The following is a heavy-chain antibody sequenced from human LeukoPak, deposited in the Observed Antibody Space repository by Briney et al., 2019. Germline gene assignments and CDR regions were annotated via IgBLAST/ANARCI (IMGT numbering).Heavy chain of an antibody. V-gene: IGHV4-59*01. J-gene: IGHJ6*02. Sequence: PSETLSLTCTVSGGSISSYYWSWIRQPPGKGLEWIGYIYYSGSTNYNPSLKSRVTISVDTSKNQFSLKLSSVTAADTAVYYCARARDKESSGWFYYCYYGMDIWGQGTTVTVSS. CDR1: GGSISSYY. CDR3: ARARDKESSGWFYYCYYGMDI. CDR2: IYYSGST. D-gene: IGHD6-19*01.